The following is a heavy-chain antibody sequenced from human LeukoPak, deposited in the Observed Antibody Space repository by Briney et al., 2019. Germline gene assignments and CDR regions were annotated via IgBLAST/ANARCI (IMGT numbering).Heavy chain of an antibody. J-gene: IGHJ4*02. D-gene: IGHD2-8*01. Sequence: SVKVSCKASGYTFTSYDINWVRQATGQGLEWMGGIIPIFGTANYAQKFQGRVTITADESTSTAYMELSSLRSEDTAVYYCATLLAGGMRNPGNYFDYWGQGTLVTVSS. CDR1: GYTFTSYD. CDR2: IIPIFGTA. V-gene: IGHV1-69*13. CDR3: ATLLAGGMRNPGNYFDY.